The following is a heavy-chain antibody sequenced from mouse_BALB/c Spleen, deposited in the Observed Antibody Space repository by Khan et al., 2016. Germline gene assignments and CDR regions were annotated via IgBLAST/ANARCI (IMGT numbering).Heavy chain of an antibody. CDR2: IHYSGST. CDR1: GYSITSGYS. D-gene: IGHD1-1*02. J-gene: IGHJ4*01. CDR3: ARPYGAMDY. Sequence: EVQLVESGPDLVKPSQSLSLTCTITGYSITSGYSWHWIRQLPGNKLEWMGYIHYSGSTNYNPSLKSRISITRDTSKNQFFLQLNSVTTEDTATXYCARPYGAMDYWGQGTSVTVSS. V-gene: IGHV3-1*02.